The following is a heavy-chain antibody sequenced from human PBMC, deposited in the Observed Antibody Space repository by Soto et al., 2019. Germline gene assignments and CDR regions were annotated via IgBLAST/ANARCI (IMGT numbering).Heavy chain of an antibody. D-gene: IGHD4-17*01. Sequence: ASVKVSCKVSGGTFSSYTITWVRQAPGEGLEWMGRIIPMFDIINYAQKFQGRVTITADESTSTAYMELSSLRSEDTAVYYCARRYGASFDYWGQGTLVTVSS. CDR1: GGTFSSYT. V-gene: IGHV1-69*02. CDR2: IIPMFDII. CDR3: ARRYGASFDY. J-gene: IGHJ4*02.